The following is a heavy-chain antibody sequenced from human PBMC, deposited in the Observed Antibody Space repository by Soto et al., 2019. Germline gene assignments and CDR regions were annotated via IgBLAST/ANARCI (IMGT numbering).Heavy chain of an antibody. D-gene: IGHD1-7*01. J-gene: IGHJ4*02. V-gene: IGHV1-18*01. Sequence: QVQLVQSGAEVKKPGTSVKVSCKPSGYAFINYAVTWVRQAPGARLEWMGWISPTNDNSYSAQKFQDRVTMSTETSSNTAYMELRRLTSDDTAVYYCSREGGNTGTSDYWGQGTLVTVSS. CDR3: SREGGNTGTSDY. CDR1: GYAFINYA. CDR2: ISPTNDNS.